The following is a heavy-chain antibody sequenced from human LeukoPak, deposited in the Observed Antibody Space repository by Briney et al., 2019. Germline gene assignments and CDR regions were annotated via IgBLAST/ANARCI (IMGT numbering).Heavy chain of an antibody. D-gene: IGHD3-16*01. CDR3: ARESGHVFDY. CDR2: IWYDGSNK. V-gene: IGHV3-33*01. J-gene: IGHJ4*02. CDR1: GFTFSIYG. Sequence: GGSLRLSCAASGFTFSIYGMHWVRQAPGKGLEWVTVIWYDGSNKYYADFVKGRFTISRDNSENTLYLQMNSLRAEDTAVYYCARESGHVFDYWGQGTLVTVSS.